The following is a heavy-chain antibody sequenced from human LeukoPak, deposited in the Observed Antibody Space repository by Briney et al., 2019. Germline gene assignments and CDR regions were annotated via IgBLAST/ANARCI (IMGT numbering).Heavy chain of an antibody. CDR2: ISGSGGST. D-gene: IGHD3-3*01. CDR1: GFTFSSYA. V-gene: IGHV3-23*01. J-gene: IGHJ4*02. CDR3: AKERPDNTYYDFWSGYKVDIFDY. Sequence: GGSLRLSCAASGFTFSSYAMSWVRQAPGKGLEWVSAISGSGGSTYYADSVKGRFTISRDNSKNTLYLQMNSLRAEDTAVYYCAKERPDNTYYDFWSGYKVDIFDYWGQGTLVTVSS.